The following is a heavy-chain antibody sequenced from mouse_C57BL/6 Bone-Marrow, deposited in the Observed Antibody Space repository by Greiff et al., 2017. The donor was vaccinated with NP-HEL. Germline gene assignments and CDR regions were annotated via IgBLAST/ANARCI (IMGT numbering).Heavy chain of an antibody. D-gene: IGHD1-1*01. CDR3: TTGSYYYGSSYDWYFDV. J-gene: IGHJ1*03. CDR1: GFNIKDDY. CDR2: IDPENGDT. V-gene: IGHV14-4*01. Sequence: EVMLVESGAELVRPGASVKLSCTASGFNIKDDYMHWVKQRPEQGLEWIGWIDPENGDTEYASKFQGKATITADTSSNTAYLQLSSLTSEDTAVYYCTTGSYYYGSSYDWYFDVWGTGTTVTVSS.